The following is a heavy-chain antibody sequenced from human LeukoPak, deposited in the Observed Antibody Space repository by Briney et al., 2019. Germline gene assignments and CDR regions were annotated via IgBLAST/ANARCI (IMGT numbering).Heavy chain of an antibody. Sequence: GGSLRLSCAASGFTFSSYAMSWVRQAPGKGLEWVSAISGSGGSTYYADSVKGRFTISRDNSKNTLYLQMNSLGAEDTAVYYCAKYDIVVVPAASYFDYWGQGTLVTVSS. CDR3: AKYDIVVVPAASYFDY. D-gene: IGHD2-2*01. V-gene: IGHV3-23*01. CDR2: ISGSGGST. J-gene: IGHJ4*02. CDR1: GFTFSSYA.